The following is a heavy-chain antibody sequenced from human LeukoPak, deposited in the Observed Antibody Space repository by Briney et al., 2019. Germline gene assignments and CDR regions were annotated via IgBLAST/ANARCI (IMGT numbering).Heavy chain of an antibody. J-gene: IGHJ4*02. CDR1: GYTFTNYW. CDR2: IYPGDSDT. Sequence: GESLKISCKASGYTFTNYWIDWVRQMPGKGLEWMGIIYPGDSDTRYSPSFQGQVTISADKSISTAYLQWSSLKASDTAMYYCASSPTNGVAFDYWGQGTLVTVSS. CDR3: ASSPTNGVAFDY. D-gene: IGHD5-12*01. V-gene: IGHV5-51*01.